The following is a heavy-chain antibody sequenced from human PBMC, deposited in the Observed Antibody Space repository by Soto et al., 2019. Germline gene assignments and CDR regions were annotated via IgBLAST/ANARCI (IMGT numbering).Heavy chain of an antibody. Sequence: GGSLRLSCAASGLTFRNYAMTWARQAPGKGLEWVSSLLRSGSSAYYADSVRGRFTISSDTSANSLYLQMDNLRAEDTAIYYCAKDAISGDGIWLMDSWGQGTVVTVSS. CDR2: LLRSGSSA. V-gene: IGHV3-23*01. CDR3: AKDAISGDGIWLMDS. D-gene: IGHD4-17*01. CDR1: GLTFRNYA. J-gene: IGHJ5*02.